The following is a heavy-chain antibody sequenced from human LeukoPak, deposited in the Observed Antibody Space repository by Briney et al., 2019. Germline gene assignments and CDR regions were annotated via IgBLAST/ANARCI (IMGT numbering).Heavy chain of an antibody. V-gene: IGHV1-2*02. J-gene: IGHJ4*02. Sequence: ASVKVSCKASGYTFTGYYMHWVRQAPGQGLEWMGWINPNSGGTNYAQKFQGRVTMTRDTSISTAYMELSSLTSDDTAVYYCARDGGDYYDSGSLFDYWGQGTLVTVSS. CDR3: ARDGGDYYDSGSLFDY. CDR1: GYTFTGYY. D-gene: IGHD3-10*01. CDR2: INPNSGGT.